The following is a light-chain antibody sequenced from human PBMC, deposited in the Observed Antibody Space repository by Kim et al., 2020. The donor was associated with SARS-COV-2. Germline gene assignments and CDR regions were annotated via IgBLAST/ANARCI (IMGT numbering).Light chain of an antibody. CDR3: QQYNNWPRT. V-gene: IGKV3-15*01. CDR1: QNVNSN. Sequence: EIAMTQPPATLSVSPGERATLSCRASQNVNSNLVWYQQKPGQAPRLLIYGASARATGIPDRFSGSGSGTEFTLTIRSLQPEDFAIYYCQQYNNWPRTFGGGTKVDIK. CDR2: GAS. J-gene: IGKJ4*01.